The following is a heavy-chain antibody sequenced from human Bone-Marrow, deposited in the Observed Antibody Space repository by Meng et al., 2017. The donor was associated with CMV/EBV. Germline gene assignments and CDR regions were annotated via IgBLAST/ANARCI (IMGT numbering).Heavy chain of an antibody. D-gene: IGHD6-19*01. CDR1: GGSISSSSYY. CDR3: ARDTIAVAGTRGYYYYGMDV. J-gene: IGHJ6*02. V-gene: IGHV4-39*01. Sequence: SETLSLTCTVSGGSISSSSYYWGWIRQPPGKGLEWIGSIYYSGSTYYNPSLKSRVTISVDTSKNQFSLKLSSVTAADTAVYYCARDTIAVAGTRGYYYYGMDVWGQGTTVTVPS. CDR2: IYYSGST.